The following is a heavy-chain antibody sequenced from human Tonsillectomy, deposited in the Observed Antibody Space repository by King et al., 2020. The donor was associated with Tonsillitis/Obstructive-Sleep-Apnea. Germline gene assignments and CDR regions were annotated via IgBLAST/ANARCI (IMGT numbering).Heavy chain of an antibody. Sequence: VQLVESGAEVKKPGASVKVSCKASGYTFSSYGISWVRQAPGQGLEWMGWISAYNGNTNYAQKLQGRVTMTTDTSTSTAYMEVRSLRSDDTAVYYCARGSMSQYYDSSEYRTCDFWGQGPLDRVSS. D-gene: IGHD3-22*01. J-gene: IGHJ4*02. CDR2: ISAYNGNT. CDR3: ARGSMSQYYDSSEYRTCDF. CDR1: GYTFSSYG. V-gene: IGHV1-18*01.